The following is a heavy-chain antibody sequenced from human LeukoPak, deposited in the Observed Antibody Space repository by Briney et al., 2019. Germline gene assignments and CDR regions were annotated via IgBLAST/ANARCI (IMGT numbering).Heavy chain of an antibody. CDR2: IYYSGNT. Sequence: PSETLSLTCSVSGGSIGRYYWSWIRQPPGKGLEWIGYIYYSGNTNYNPSLKSRVTMLTNTSKNQVSLKLSSVTAADTAVYYCARMGDFDLWGRGTLVTVSS. D-gene: IGHD1-26*01. V-gene: IGHV4-59*01. CDR1: GGSIGRYY. CDR3: ARMGDFDL. J-gene: IGHJ2*01.